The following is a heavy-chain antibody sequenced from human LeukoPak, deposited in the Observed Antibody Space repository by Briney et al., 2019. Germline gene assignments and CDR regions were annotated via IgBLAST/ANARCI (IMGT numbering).Heavy chain of an antibody. J-gene: IGHJ2*01. CDR2: ISSSSSYI. D-gene: IGHD4-17*01. CDR3: ARGHCLHGDYAGCRYWYFDL. Sequence: GGSLRLSCAASGFTFSSYSMNWVRQAPGNGLEWVSSISSSSSYIYYADSVKGRFTISRDNAKNSLYLQMNSLRAEDTAVYYCARGHCLHGDYAGCRYWYFDLWGRGTLVTVSS. V-gene: IGHV3-21*01. CDR1: GFTFSSYS.